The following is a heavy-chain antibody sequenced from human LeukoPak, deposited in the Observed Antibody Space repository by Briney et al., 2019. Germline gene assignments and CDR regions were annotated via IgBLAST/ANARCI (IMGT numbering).Heavy chain of an antibody. J-gene: IGHJ6*02. CDR3: ARYRTVTTGDYYYGMDV. CDR1: GGSISSGGYY. Sequence: SETLSLTCTVSGGSISSGGYYWSWIRQHPGKGLEWIGYIYYSGSTYYNPSLKSRVTISVDTFKNQFSLKLSSVTAADTAVYYCARYRTVTTGDYYYGMDVWGQGTTVTVSS. V-gene: IGHV4-31*03. CDR2: IYYSGST. D-gene: IGHD4-11*01.